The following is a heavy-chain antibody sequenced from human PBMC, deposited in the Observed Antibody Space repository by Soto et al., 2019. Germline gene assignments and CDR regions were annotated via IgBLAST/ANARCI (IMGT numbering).Heavy chain of an antibody. V-gene: IGHV4-4*07. Sequence: PSETLSLTGNFSGGSMSSYFCSWIRQPAGKGLEWIGRIYSSGSTDYNPSLKSRVTMSIDTSKNQFSLNLSSVTAADTAVYFCARVKTVDYYGMGVWGQGTTVTVSS. CDR2: IYSSGST. CDR1: GGSMSSYF. CDR3: ARVKTVDYYGMGV. J-gene: IGHJ6*02.